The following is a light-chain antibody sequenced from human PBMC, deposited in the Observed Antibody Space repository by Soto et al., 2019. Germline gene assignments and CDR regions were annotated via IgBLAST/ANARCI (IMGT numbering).Light chain of an antibody. CDR2: DAS. CDR3: QQRSNWPIT. Sequence: IVLTQPPATLSLSPGERATLTCRASQGVGSYLAWYQQIPGQAPRLLIYDASTRPTGIPARFSGSGSGTDSTLTISSLESEDFGVYYCQQRSNWPITFGQGTRLEIK. V-gene: IGKV3-11*01. J-gene: IGKJ5*01. CDR1: QGVGSY.